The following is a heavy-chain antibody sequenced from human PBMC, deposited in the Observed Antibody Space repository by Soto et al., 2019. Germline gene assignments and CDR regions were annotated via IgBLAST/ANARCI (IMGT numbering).Heavy chain of an antibody. V-gene: IGHV3-49*03. J-gene: IGHJ4*02. CDR3: TRDQGIFGVVQLDY. CDR1: GFPFGDYA. D-gene: IGHD3-3*01. Sequence: SGGSLRLSCTASGFPFGDYAMSWFRQAPGKGLEWVGFIRSKAYGGTTEYAASVKGRFTISRDDSKSIAYLQMNSLKTEDTAVYYCTRDQGIFGVVQLDYWGQGTLVTVSS. CDR2: IRSKAYGGTT.